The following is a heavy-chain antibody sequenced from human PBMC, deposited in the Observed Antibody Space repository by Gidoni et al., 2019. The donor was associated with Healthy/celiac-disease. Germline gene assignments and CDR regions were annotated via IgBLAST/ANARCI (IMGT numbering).Heavy chain of an antibody. V-gene: IGHV3-15*01. D-gene: IGHD5-18*01. J-gene: IGHJ6*02. CDR1: GFTFSNAW. CDR3: LVAVGGYSYGGYYYYGMDV. Sequence: EVQLVESGGGLVKPGGSLRLSCAASGFTFSNAWMSWVRQAPGKGLEWVGRIKSKTDGGTTDYAAPVKGRFTISRDDSKNTLYLQMNSLKTEDTAVYYCLVAVGGYSYGGYYYYGMDVWGQGTTVTVSS. CDR2: IKSKTDGGTT.